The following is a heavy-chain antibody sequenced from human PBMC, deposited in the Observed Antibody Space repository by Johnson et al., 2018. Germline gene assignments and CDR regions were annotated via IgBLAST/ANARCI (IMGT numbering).Heavy chain of an antibody. CDR3: AGGVGSSSVDY. Sequence: QVQLVQSGGGVVQPGRSLRLSCAASGVTFSDYGMHWVRQAPGKGLEWVAVISYDGSNKYYADSVKGRFTISRDNSKNTLYLQMNSLRPDGTAVYYCAGGVGSSSVDYWGQRTLVTVSS. CDR2: ISYDGSNK. D-gene: IGHD6-13*01. J-gene: IGHJ4*02. CDR1: GVTFSDYG. V-gene: IGHV3-30*03.